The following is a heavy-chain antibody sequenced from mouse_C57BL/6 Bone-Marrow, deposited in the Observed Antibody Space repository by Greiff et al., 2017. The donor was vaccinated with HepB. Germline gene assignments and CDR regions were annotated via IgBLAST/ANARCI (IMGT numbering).Heavy chain of an antibody. V-gene: IGHV1-59*01. CDR1: GYTFTSYW. J-gene: IGHJ2*01. Sequence: QVQLQQPGAELVRPGTSVKLSCKASGYTFTSYWMHWVKQRPGQGLEWIGVIDPSDSYTNYNQKFKGKATLTVDTSSSTAYMQLSSLTSDDSAVYYCARDFGYYPTLCYWGQGTTLTVSS. CDR3: ARDFGYYPTLCY. D-gene: IGHD2-3*01. CDR2: IDPSDSYT.